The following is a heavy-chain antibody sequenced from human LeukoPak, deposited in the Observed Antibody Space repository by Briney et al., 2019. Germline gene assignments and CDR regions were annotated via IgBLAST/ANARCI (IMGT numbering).Heavy chain of an antibody. CDR1: GFTFNSYA. CDR2: ISGSGGST. J-gene: IGHJ4*02. CDR3: AKDYESGSYYYFDY. D-gene: IGHD1-26*01. Sequence: PGGSLRLSCAASGFTFNSYAMSWVRQAPGKGLEWVSAISGSGGSTCYADSVKGRFTISRDNSKNTLYLQMNSLRAEDTAVYYCAKDYESGSYYYFDYWGQGTLVTVSS. V-gene: IGHV3-23*01.